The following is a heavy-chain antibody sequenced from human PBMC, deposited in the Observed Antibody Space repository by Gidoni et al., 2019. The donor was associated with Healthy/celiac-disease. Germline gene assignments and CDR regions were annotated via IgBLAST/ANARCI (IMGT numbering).Heavy chain of an antibody. CDR2: IWYDGSNK. CDR3: ARDQGGWYGDY. D-gene: IGHD6-19*01. Sequence: QVQLVESGGGVVQPGRSLRLSCAASGFTFSSYGMHWVRQAPGKGLEWVAVIWYDGSNKYYADSVKGRFTISRDNSKNTLYLQMNSLRAEDTAVYYCARDQGGWYGDYWGQGTLVTVSS. CDR1: GFTFSSYG. V-gene: IGHV3-33*01. J-gene: IGHJ4*02.